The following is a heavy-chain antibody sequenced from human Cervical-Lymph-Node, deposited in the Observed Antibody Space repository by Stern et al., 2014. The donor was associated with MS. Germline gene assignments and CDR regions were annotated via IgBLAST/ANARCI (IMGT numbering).Heavy chain of an antibody. D-gene: IGHD4-17*01. CDR2: IIPTFGTA. Sequence: QVQLGQSGAEVKKPGSSVKVSCKASGGTFSSYAISWVRQAPGQGLEWLGGIIPTFGTANYAQKFQGRVTITADESTSTAYMELSSLRSEDTAVYYCARGLYGDSGAPAADWGQGTLVTVSS. J-gene: IGHJ4*02. CDR1: GGTFSSYA. V-gene: IGHV1-69*01. CDR3: ARGLYGDSGAPAAD.